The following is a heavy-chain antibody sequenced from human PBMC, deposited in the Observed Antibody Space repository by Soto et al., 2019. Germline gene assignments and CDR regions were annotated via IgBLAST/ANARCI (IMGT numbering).Heavy chain of an antibody. V-gene: IGHV4-31*03. CDR3: ARSPHYDFWSGYYNGMDV. CDR1: GGSISSGGYY. J-gene: IGHJ6*02. Sequence: SETLSLTCTVSGGSISSGGYYWSWIRQHPGKGLEWIGYIYYSGSTYYNPSLKSRVTISVDTSKNQLSLKLSSVTAADTAVYYCARSPHYDFWSGYYNGMDVWGQGTTVTVSS. CDR2: IYYSGST. D-gene: IGHD3-3*01.